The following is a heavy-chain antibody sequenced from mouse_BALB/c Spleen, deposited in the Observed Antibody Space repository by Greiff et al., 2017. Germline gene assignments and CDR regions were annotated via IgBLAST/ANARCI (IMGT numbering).Heavy chain of an antibody. V-gene: IGHV5-4*02. CDR3: ARDGGNYGDY. D-gene: IGHD2-1*01. Sequence: EVHLVESGGGLVKPGGSLKLSCAASGFTFSDYYMYWVRQTPEKRLEWVATISDGGSYTYYPDSVKGRFTISRDNAKNNLYLQMSSLKSEDTAMYYCARDGGNYGDYWGQGTTLTVSS. CDR1: GFTFSDYY. J-gene: IGHJ2*01. CDR2: ISDGGSYT.